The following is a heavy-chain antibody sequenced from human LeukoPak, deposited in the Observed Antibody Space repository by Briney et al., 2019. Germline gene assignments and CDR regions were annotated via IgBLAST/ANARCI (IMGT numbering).Heavy chain of an antibody. CDR1: GYTLTELS. D-gene: IGHD2-15*01. Sequence: ASVKVSCKVSGYTLTELSMHWVRQAPGKGLEWMGGFDPEDGETIYAQKFQGRVTMTEDTSTDTAYMELSSLRSEDTAVYYCASSRPPLGYCSGGSCGHDAFDIWGQGTMVTVSS. CDR2: FDPEDGET. CDR3: ASSRPPLGYCSGGSCGHDAFDI. V-gene: IGHV1-24*01. J-gene: IGHJ3*02.